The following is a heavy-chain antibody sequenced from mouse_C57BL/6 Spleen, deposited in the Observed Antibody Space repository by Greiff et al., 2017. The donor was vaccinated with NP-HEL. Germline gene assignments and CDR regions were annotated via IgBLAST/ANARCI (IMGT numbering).Heavy chain of an antibody. J-gene: IGHJ2*01. CDR1: GYTFTDYE. D-gene: IGHD1-1*01. V-gene: IGHV1-15*01. CDR3: TRWPYGSRGDFDD. Sequence: QVQLQQSGAELVRPGASVTLSCKASGYTFTDYEMHWVKQTPVHGLEWIGAIDPETGGTAYNQKFKGTAILTADKSSSTAYMELRSLTSEDSAVYYGTRWPYGSRGDFDDWGQGTTLTVAS. CDR2: IDPETGGT.